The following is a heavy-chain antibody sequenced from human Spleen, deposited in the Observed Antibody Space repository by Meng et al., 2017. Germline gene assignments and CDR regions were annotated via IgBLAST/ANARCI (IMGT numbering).Heavy chain of an antibody. D-gene: IGHD6-19*01. CDR1: GFTFNSYE. CDR3: ARDNKGGWDPFDY. CDR2: ITTSGSII. V-gene: IGHV3-48*03. Sequence: GGSLRLSCAASGFTFNSYEMSWVRQAPGKGLEWVSYITTSGSIIYYADSVKGRFTISRDNAKNSLYLQMNSLRAEDTAVYYCARDNKGGWDPFDYWGQGTLVTVSS. J-gene: IGHJ4*02.